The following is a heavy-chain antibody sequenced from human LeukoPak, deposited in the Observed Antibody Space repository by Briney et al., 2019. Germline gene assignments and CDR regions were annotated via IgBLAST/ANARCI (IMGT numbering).Heavy chain of an antibody. CDR1: GCSISSSSYY. D-gene: IGHD2-2*02. V-gene: IGHV4-39*01. CDR2: IYYSGST. CDR3: ARQGLVPAAIRHGFDP. Sequence: SETLSLTCTVSGCSISSSSYYWGWIRQPPGKGLEWIGSIYYSGSTYYNPSLKSRVTISVDTSKNQFSLKLSSVTAADTAVYYCARQGLVPAAIRHGFDPWGQGTLVTVSS. J-gene: IGHJ5*02.